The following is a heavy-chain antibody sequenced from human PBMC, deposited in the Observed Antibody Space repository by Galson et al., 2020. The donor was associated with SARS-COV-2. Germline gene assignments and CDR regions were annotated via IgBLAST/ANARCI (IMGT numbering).Heavy chain of an antibody. CDR3: ARDAVGDTAMVTGS. Sequence: ASVKVSCKASGYTFTSYGISWVRQAPGQGLEWMGWISAYNGNTNYAQKLQGRVTMTTDTSTSTAYMELRSLRSDDTAVYYCARDAVGDTAMVTGSWGQGTLVTVSS. CDR2: ISAYNGNT. CDR1: GYTFTSYG. J-gene: IGHJ5*02. V-gene: IGHV1-18*04. D-gene: IGHD5-18*01.